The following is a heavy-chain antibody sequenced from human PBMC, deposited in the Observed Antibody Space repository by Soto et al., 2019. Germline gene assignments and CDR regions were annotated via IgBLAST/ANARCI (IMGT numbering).Heavy chain of an antibody. V-gene: IGHV3-30-3*01. CDR1: GFPFISYA. CDR2: ISYDGSNK. J-gene: IGHJ3*02. D-gene: IGHD6-19*01. Sequence: GGSLRLSCAASGFPFISYAMHLVRPAPGKGLEWVAVISYDGSNKYYADSVKGRFTISRDNSKNTLYLQMNSLRAEDTAVYYCAREDSSSGWYQDAFDIWGQGTM. CDR3: AREDSSSGWYQDAFDI.